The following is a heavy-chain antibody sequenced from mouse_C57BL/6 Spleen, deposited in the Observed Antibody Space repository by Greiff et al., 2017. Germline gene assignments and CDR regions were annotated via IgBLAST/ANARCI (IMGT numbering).Heavy chain of an antibody. CDR2: ISYDGSN. J-gene: IGHJ3*01. D-gene: IGHD2-3*01. CDR1: GYSITSGYY. V-gene: IGHV3-6*01. CDR3: AREPGVYDGYYPFAY. Sequence: EVQLQQSGPGLVKPSQSLSLTCSVTGYSITSGYYWNWIRQFPGNKLEWMGYISYDGSNNYNPSLKNRNSITRDTSKNQFFLKLNSVTTEDTAAYYCAREPGVYDGYYPFAYWGQGTLVTVSA.